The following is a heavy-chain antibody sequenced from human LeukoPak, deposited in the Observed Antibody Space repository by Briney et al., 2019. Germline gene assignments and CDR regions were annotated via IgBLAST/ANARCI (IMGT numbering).Heavy chain of an antibody. CDR3: TRVNLRGSQYNWFDP. CDR2: ITPIIDSA. CDR1: GGTLRSHI. J-gene: IGHJ5*02. D-gene: IGHD1-26*01. Sequence: SVKVSCKASGGTLRSHIFSWVRQAPGQGLEWMGRITPIIDSAKYAQNFQDRVTITADTSTATIYMELSSLTFEDTAVYFCTRVNLRGSQYNWFDPWGQGTLVTVSP. V-gene: IGHV1-69*08.